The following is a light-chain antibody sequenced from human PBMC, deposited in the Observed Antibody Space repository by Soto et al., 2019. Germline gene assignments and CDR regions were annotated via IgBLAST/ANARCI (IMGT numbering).Light chain of an antibody. Sequence: IGTNDVSWYQQLPGTAPKLLIYDNSKRPAGISDRFSGSKSGTSVTLGITGLQTGDEAEYYCGTWDSSLRGGVFGGGTKLTVL. CDR1: IGTND. CDR3: GTWDSSLRGGV. CDR2: DNS. J-gene: IGLJ2*01. V-gene: IGLV1-51*01.